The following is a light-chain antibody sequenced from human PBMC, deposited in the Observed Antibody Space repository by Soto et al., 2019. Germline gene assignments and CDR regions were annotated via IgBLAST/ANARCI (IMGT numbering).Light chain of an antibody. Sequence: ETMMTQSPATLSVSPGETATLSCRSSQDFHINLAWYHHKPVQAPTLHIYGVSARAPGVPARFNGAASGREFTLTIRSLQSADFAVYYCKKYATWPRAFGKGTK. CDR3: KKYATWPRA. CDR1: QDFHIN. J-gene: IGKJ2*01. V-gene: IGKV3-15*01. CDR2: GVS.